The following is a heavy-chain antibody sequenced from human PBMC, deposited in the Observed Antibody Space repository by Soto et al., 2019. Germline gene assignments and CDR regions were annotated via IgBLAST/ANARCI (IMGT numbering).Heavy chain of an antibody. CDR3: VREQLYYNDVFGRPLNGFDM. CDR2: IRSKHNNYAT. V-gene: IGHV3-73*01. Sequence: GGSLRLSCAASGFSFSDSAMHWVRQASGKGLEWVGRIRSKHNNYATGYAASVQGRFTISRDDSKNTAYLQMNSLGAEDTALYYCVREQLYYNDVFGRPLNGFDMWGPGTMVTVSS. D-gene: IGHD2-8*01. J-gene: IGHJ3*02. CDR1: GFSFSDSA.